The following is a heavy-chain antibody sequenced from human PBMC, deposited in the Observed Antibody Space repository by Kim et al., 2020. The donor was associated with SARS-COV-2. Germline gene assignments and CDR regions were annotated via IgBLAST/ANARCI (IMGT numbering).Heavy chain of an antibody. Sequence: DGTHEFYVDSVRGRFTISRDNAKRSLHLQRNGLRVEDTAVYYCARDPVASWGQGTLVTVSS. CDR2: DGTHE. CDR3: ARDPVAS. V-gene: IGHV3-7*01. D-gene: IGHD2-15*01. J-gene: IGHJ5*02.